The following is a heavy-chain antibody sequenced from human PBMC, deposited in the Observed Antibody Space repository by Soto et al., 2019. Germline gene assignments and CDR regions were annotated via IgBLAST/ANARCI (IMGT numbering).Heavy chain of an antibody. D-gene: IGHD2-8*01. CDR1: GGSVSNSNYY. CDR3: VSQRTSVLSQAYFDY. CDR2: VYYRGRS. Sequence: SETLSLTCTVSGGSVSNSNYYWGWIRQSPGKGLEWIGSVYYRGRSYSKSSVKSRITISVDTSKNQFSLNLNSVTASDTAVYFCVSQRTSVLSQAYFDYWGPGALVTVSS. V-gene: IGHV4-39*01. J-gene: IGHJ4*02.